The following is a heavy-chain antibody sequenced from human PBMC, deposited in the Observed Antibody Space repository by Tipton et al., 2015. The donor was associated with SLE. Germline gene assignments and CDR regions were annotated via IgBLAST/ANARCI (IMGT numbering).Heavy chain of an antibody. Sequence: TLSLTCAVYGESFSGCYWSWIRQPPGKGLEWIGEINHSGGTNYNPSLKSRVTISVDTSKNQFSPKLSSVTAADTAVYYCARRPYDFWSGYPSAYFHHWGQGTLVTVSS. V-gene: IGHV4-34*01. D-gene: IGHD3-3*01. CDR2: INHSGGT. J-gene: IGHJ1*01. CDR1: GESFSGCY. CDR3: ARRPYDFWSGYPSAYFHH.